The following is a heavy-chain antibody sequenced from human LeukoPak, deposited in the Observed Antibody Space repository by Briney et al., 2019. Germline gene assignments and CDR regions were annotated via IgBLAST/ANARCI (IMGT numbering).Heavy chain of an antibody. CDR3: ARLYEMATIDY. J-gene: IGHJ4*02. V-gene: IGHV4-59*04. Sequence: SETLSLTCTVSGASMSSHYWSWIRQPPGKGLEWIGTIYYSGSTYYNPSLKSRVTTSIDTSKNHFSLRLSSVTAADTAVYYCARLYEMATIDYWGQGTLVTVSS. CDR1: GASMSSHY. D-gene: IGHD5-24*01. CDR2: IYYSGST.